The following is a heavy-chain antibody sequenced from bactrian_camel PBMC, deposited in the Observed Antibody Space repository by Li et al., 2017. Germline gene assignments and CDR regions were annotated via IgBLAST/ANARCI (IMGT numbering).Heavy chain of an antibody. D-gene: IGHD3*01. V-gene: IGHV3S9*01. CDR1: GSAFRSYC. J-gene: IGHJ4*01. CDR3: AAVSKGRHCRLGLNLNF. CDR2: IDKDSMT. Sequence: QVQLVESGGGSVQAGGSLRLSCAVSGSAFRSYCMGWYRRAPGQEREGLANIDKDSMTYYAESVKGRFIISKDNAKNTLYLQMNGLNPEDTAMYYCAAVSKGRHCRLGLNLNFWGQGTQVTVS.